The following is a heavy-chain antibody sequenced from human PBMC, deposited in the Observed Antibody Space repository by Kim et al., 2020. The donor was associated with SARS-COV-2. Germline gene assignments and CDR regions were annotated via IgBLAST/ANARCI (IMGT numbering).Heavy chain of an antibody. D-gene: IGHD4-17*01. CDR2: INADKGNT. V-gene: IGHV1-3*01. J-gene: IGHJ1*01. Sequence: ASVKVSCKASGYTFSNYAIHWVRQAPGQSLEWMGWINADKGNTKYSQKFQGRITITRDTSASTLYMQLRSLRSEDTAVYYCARESLPASVTSQHFQHWGQGTPVTVSS. CDR3: ARESLPASVTSQHFQH. CDR1: GYTFSNYA.